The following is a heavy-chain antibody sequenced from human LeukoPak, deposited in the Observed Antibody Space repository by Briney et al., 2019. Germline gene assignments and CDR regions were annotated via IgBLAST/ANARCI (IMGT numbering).Heavy chain of an antibody. CDR3: ATTPLPSNYDFWSGYFGWFDP. V-gene: IGHV3-23*01. CDR1: GFTFSSYA. Sequence: GGSLRLSCAASGFTFSSYAMSWVRQAPGKGLEWVSAISGSGGSTYYADSVKGRFTISRDNCKNTLYLQMNSLRAEDTAVYYCATTPLPSNYDFWSGYFGWFDPWGQGTLVTVSS. D-gene: IGHD3-3*01. CDR2: ISGSGGST. J-gene: IGHJ5*02.